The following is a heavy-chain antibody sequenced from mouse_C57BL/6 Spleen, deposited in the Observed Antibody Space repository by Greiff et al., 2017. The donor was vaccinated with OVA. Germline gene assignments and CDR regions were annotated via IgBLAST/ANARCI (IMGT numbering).Heavy chain of an antibody. J-gene: IGHJ2*01. CDR1: GYAFSSYW. CDR2: IYPGDGDT. Sequence: QVQLQQSGAELVKPGASVKISCKASGYAFSSYWMNWVKQRPGKGLEWIGQIYPGDGDTNYNGKFKGKATLTADKSSSTAYMQLSSLTSEDSAVDFCAKGGTTVVHFDYWGQGTTLTVSS. CDR3: AKGGTTVVHFDY. V-gene: IGHV1-80*01. D-gene: IGHD1-1*01.